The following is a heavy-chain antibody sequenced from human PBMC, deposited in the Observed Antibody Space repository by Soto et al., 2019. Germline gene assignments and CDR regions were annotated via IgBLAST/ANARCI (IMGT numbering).Heavy chain of an antibody. J-gene: IGHJ4*02. CDR2: ISSSSSYI. Sequence: PGGSLRLSCAASGFNFISYSMNWVRQAPGKGLEWVSSISSSSSYIYYADSVKGRFTISRDNAKNSLYLQMNSLRAEDTAVYYCARDQPGYSYGYGLGYWGQGTLVAV. V-gene: IGHV3-21*01. D-gene: IGHD5-18*01. CDR3: ARDQPGYSYGYGLGY. CDR1: GFNFISYS.